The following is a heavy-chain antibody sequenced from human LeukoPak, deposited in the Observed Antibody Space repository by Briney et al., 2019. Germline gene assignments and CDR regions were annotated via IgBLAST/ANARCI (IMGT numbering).Heavy chain of an antibody. D-gene: IGHD6-13*01. J-gene: IGHJ4*02. CDR1: GFTVSSNY. CDR2: IYSGGST. CDR3: ARGEDSIAAAGIGVGDY. V-gene: IGHV3-53*01. Sequence: GGSLRLSCAASGFTVSSNYMIWVRQAPGKGLEWVSVIYSGGSTYYADSVKGRFTISRDNSKNTLYLQMNSLRAEDTAVYYCARGEDSIAAAGIGVGDYWGQGTLVTVSS.